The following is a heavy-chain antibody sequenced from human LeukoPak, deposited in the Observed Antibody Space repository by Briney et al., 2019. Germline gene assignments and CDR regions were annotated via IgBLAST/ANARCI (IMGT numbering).Heavy chain of an antibody. Sequence: PGGSLRLSCAASGFTFSSYSMNWVRQAPGKGLEWVSSISSSSSYIYYADSVKGRFTISRDNAKNSLYLQMNSLRAEDTAVYYCASELLWFGELVDYWGQGTLVTVSS. CDR1: GFTFSSYS. D-gene: IGHD3-10*01. V-gene: IGHV3-21*01. J-gene: IGHJ4*02. CDR3: ASELLWFGELVDY. CDR2: ISSSSSYI.